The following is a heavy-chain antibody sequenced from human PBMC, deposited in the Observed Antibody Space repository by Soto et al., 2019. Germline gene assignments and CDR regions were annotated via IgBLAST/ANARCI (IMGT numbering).Heavy chain of an antibody. V-gene: IGHV5-10-1*01. Sequence: GESLKISCKGSGYSFTSYWISWVRQMPGKGLEWMGRIDPSDSYTNYSPSFQGHVTISADKSISTAYLQWSSLKASDTAMYYCARPGHSSSWYYYGMDVWGQGTTVTVS. D-gene: IGHD6-13*01. CDR2: IDPSDSYT. CDR1: GYSFTSYW. CDR3: ARPGHSSSWYYYGMDV. J-gene: IGHJ6*02.